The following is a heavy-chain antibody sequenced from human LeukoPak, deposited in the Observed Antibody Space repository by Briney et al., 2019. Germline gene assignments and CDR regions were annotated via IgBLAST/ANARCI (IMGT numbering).Heavy chain of an antibody. CDR3: ASLPSDYPDPDAFDI. D-gene: IGHD4-17*01. J-gene: IGHJ3*02. CDR2: IYTSGST. Sequence: SETLSLTCTVSGGSISRYYWSWIRQPAGKGLEWIGRIYTSGSTNYNPSLKSRVTMSVDTSKNQFSLKLSSVTAADTAVYYCASLPSDYPDPDAFDIWGQGTMVTVSS. V-gene: IGHV4-4*07. CDR1: GGSISRYY.